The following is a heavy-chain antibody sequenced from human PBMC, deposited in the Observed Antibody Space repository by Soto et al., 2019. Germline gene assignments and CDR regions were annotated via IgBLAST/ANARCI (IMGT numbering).Heavy chain of an antibody. CDR1: GFTFSSYW. D-gene: IGHD2-2*01. CDR3: ARVGLGRVPAAAEPFDY. J-gene: IGHJ4*02. V-gene: IGHV3-74*01. Sequence: GGSLRLSCAASGFTFSSYWMHWVRQAPGKGLVWVSRINSDGSSTSYADSVKGRFTISRDNAKNTLYLQMNSLRAEDTAVYYCARVGLGRVPAAAEPFDYWGQGTLVTVSS. CDR2: INSDGSST.